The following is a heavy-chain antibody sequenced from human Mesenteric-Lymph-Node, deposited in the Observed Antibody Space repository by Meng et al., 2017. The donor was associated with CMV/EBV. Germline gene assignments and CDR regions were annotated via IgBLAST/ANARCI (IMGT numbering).Heavy chain of an antibody. CDR3: AVTYCTSTSCYSS. D-gene: IGHD2-2*01. CDR1: GYTFTNYY. J-gene: IGHJ5*02. V-gene: IGHV1-18*04. CDR2: ISAYNGNT. Sequence: ASVKVSCKASGYTFTNYYIQWVRQAPGQGLEWMGWISAYNGNTNYAQKLQGRVTMTTDTSTSTAYMELRSLRSDDTAVYYCAVTYCTSTSCYSSWGQGTLVTVSS.